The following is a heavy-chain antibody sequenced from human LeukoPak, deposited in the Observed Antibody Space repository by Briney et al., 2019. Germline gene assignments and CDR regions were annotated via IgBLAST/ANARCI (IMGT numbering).Heavy chain of an antibody. V-gene: IGHV1-2*02. CDR3: ARDLAGRATAAGTD. CDR1: GYTFTGYY. Sequence: ASVKVSCKASGYTFTGYYMHWVRQAPGQGLEWMGWINPNSGGTNYAQKFQGRVTMTRDTSISTAYMELSRLRSDDTAVYYCARDLAGRATAAGTDWGQGTLVTVSS. J-gene: IGHJ4*02. D-gene: IGHD6-13*01. CDR2: INPNSGGT.